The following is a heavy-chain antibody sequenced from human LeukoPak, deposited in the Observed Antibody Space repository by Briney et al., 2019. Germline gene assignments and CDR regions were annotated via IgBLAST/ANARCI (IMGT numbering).Heavy chain of an antibody. V-gene: IGHV1-69*04. D-gene: IGHD3-10*01. CDR3: ARDPDGSGSYMGIDY. Sequence: GASVKVSCKASGYTSTNYGISWVRQAPGQGLEWMGRIIPILGIANYAQKFQGRVTITADKSTSTAYMELSSLRSEDTAVYYCARDPDGSGSYMGIDYWGQGTLVTVSS. CDR1: GYTSTNYG. J-gene: IGHJ4*02. CDR2: IIPILGIA.